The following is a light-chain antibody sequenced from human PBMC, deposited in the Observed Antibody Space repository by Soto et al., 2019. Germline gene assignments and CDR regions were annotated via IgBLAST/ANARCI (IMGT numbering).Light chain of an antibody. CDR1: SSDVGGYNY. J-gene: IGLJ1*01. CDR2: DVS. Sequence: QSALTQPASASGYPGQSITISCTGTSSDVGGYNYVSWYQQHPGKAPKLMIYDVSNRPSGVSNRFSGSKSGNTASLTISGLQAEDEADYYCSSYTSSSTLHVFGTGTKLTVL. CDR3: SSYTSSSTLHV. V-gene: IGLV2-14*01.